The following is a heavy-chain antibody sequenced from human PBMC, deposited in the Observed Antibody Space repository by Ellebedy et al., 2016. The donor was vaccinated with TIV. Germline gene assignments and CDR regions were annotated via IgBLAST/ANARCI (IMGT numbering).Heavy chain of an antibody. CDR3: AKEGGSGYDLNY. D-gene: IGHD5-12*01. CDR2: IISSSSYI. J-gene: IGHJ4*02. V-gene: IGHV3-21*01. Sequence: GESLKISXAASGFTFSSYSMNWVRQAPGKGLEWVSSIISSSSYIYYADSVKGRFTISRDNSKNTLYLQMNSLRAEDTAVYYCAKEGGSGYDLNYWGQGTLVTVSS. CDR1: GFTFSSYS.